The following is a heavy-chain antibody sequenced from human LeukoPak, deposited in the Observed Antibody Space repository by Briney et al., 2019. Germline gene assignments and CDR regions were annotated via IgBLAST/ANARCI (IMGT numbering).Heavy chain of an antibody. CDR2: IYYSGNT. CDR3: ARSSGYYFDY. D-gene: IGHD3-22*01. V-gene: IGHV4-31*03. J-gene: IGHJ4*02. CDR1: GGSISSGAYY. Sequence: PSETLSLTCTVSGGSISSGAYYWSWIRQHPGEGLEWIGYIYYSGNTYYNPSLKSRVTISADTSKNQFSLKLNSVTAADTAVYYCARSSGYYFDYWGQGTLATVSS.